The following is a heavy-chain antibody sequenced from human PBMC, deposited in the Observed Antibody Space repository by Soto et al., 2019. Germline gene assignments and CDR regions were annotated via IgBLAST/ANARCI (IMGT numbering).Heavy chain of an antibody. CDR1: GYTFTSHT. D-gene: IGHD3-10*01. CDR3: ARDRYFGSGSYNYFDY. CDR2: INAGNDNT. J-gene: IGHJ4*02. Sequence: ASVKVSCKASGYTFTSHTIHWVRQAPGQRLEWMGWINAGNDNTKYSQKFQGRVTITRDTSASTAYMELSCLKSEDTAVYYCARDRYFGSGSYNYFDYWGQGTLVTVSS. V-gene: IGHV1-3*01.